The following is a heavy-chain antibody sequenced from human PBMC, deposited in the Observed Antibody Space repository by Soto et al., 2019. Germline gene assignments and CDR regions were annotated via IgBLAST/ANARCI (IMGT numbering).Heavy chain of an antibody. V-gene: IGHV3-21*01. CDR1: GFTFSSYS. J-gene: IGHJ6*02. D-gene: IGHD5-12*01. CDR2: ISSSSSYI. Sequence: EVQLVESGGGLVKPGGSLRLSCAASGFTFSSYSMNWVRQAPGKGLEWVSSISSSSSYIYYADSVKGRFTISRDNAKNSLYLQMSSLRAEDTAVYYCARDLGSATGELYYYYGMDVWGQGTTVTVSS. CDR3: ARDLGSATGELYYYYGMDV.